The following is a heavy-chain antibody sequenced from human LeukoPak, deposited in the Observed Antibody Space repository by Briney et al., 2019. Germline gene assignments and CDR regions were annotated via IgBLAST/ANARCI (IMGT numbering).Heavy chain of an antibody. D-gene: IGHD6-19*01. V-gene: IGHV3-30*18. CDR1: GFTFSSYG. J-gene: IGHJ4*02. Sequence: PGRSLRLSCAASGFTFSSYGMHWVRQAPGKGLEWVAVISYDGSNKYYADSVKGRFTISRDNSKNTLYLQMNSLRAEDTAVYYCAKDRGYSSGWPTYYFDYWGQGPLVTVSS. CDR2: ISYDGSNK. CDR3: AKDRGYSSGWPTYYFDY.